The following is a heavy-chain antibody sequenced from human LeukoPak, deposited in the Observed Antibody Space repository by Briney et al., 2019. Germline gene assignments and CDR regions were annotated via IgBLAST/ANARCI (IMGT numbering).Heavy chain of an antibody. V-gene: IGHV3-30*18. CDR1: GFTFSSYG. D-gene: IGHD1-1*01. CDR3: AKVQLERRELLPNFDY. J-gene: IGHJ4*02. Sequence: GGSLRLSCAASGFTFSSYGMHWVRQAPGKGLEWVAVMSYDGRNTYYAGSVKGRFTISRDNSKNTRYLQMNSLRVEDTAVYYCAKVQLERRELLPNFDYWGQGTLVTVSS. CDR2: MSYDGRNT.